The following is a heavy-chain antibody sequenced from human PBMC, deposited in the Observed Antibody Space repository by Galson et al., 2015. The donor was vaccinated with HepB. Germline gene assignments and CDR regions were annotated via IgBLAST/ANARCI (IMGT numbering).Heavy chain of an antibody. D-gene: IGHD3-10*01. CDR3: ARDKVTTTWFVGLSDYYGMDV. Sequence: CAISGDSVSSASAEWNWIRQSPSRGLEWLGRTYYNSKWYSDYAVSVRSRITISPDTSKNQVSLQLNSVTPEDTAVYYCARDKVTTTWFVGLSDYYGMDVWGQGTAVTVS. V-gene: IGHV6-1*01. CDR1: GDSVSSASAE. J-gene: IGHJ6*02. CDR2: TYYNSKWYS.